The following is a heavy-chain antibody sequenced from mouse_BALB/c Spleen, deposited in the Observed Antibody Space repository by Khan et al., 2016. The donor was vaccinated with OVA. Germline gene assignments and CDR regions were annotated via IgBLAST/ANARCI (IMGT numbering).Heavy chain of an antibody. D-gene: IGHD1-1*01. J-gene: IGHJ2*01. Sequence: EVQLVESGGGLVQPGGSRKLSCAASGFTFSSYGMHWVRQAPAKGLEWVTYISGDSNTIYYADTVTGRFTISRDNPKHTLFLQMTSLMSEDTARYYCATSYFYGFYFDYWGPGTTLTVSS. CDR1: GFTFSSYG. V-gene: IGHV5-17*02. CDR3: ATSYFYGFYFDY. CDR2: ISGDSNTI.